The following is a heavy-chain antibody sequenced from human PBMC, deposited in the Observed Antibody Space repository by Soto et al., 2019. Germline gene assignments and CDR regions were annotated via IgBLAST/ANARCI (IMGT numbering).Heavy chain of an antibody. CDR3: AKQRADYGSGADTFYFDS. V-gene: IGHV3-23*01. D-gene: IGHD3-10*01. CDR2: LSGSGGTT. CDR1: GVTFSNYA. Sequence: EVVLLESGGGLVQPGGSLRLSCAVSGVTFSNYAMNWVRQAPGKGLEWVSSLSGSGGTTYYADSVKGRFIISRDNSKNTLYLLMNSLRAEDTALYYCAKQRADYGSGADTFYFDSWGQGALVTVSS. J-gene: IGHJ4*02.